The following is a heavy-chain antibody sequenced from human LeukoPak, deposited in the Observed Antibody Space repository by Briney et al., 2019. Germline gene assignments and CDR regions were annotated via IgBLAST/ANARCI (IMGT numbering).Heavy chain of an antibody. J-gene: IGHJ5*02. CDR2: INAGNGNT. CDR1: GYTFTSYA. V-gene: IGHV1-3*01. Sequence: ASVKVSCKASGYTFTSYAMHWVRQAPGQRLEWMGWINAGNGNTKYSQKFQGRVTITRDTSASTAYMELSSLRSEDTAVYYCARDTAAAEVNWFDPWGQGTLVTVSS. D-gene: IGHD6-13*01. CDR3: ARDTAAAEVNWFDP.